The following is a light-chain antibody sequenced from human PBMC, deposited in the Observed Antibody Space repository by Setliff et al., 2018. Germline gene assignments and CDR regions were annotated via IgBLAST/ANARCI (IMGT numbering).Light chain of an antibody. CDR3: QQGKRVPLT. CDR1: QGIDGW. J-gene: IGKJ4*01. CDR2: GTS. Sequence: DIQMTQSPSSVSASVGDRVTITCRASQGIDGWLAWYQQKPGKAPKLLISGTSKLQSGVPSRFSGTTSGTDFTLTITGLQPEDFATYFCQQGKRVPLTFGGGTKWIS. V-gene: IGKV1-12*01.